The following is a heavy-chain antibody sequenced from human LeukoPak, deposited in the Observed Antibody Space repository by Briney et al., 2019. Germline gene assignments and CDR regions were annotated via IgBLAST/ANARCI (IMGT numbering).Heavy chain of an antibody. CDR3: AKGGIATAGGLDY. V-gene: IGHV3-23*01. J-gene: IGHJ4*02. D-gene: IGHD6-13*01. CDR1: GFTFSTSA. CDR2: ISSTGGKT. Sequence: GGSLRLSCEDSGFTFSTSAMSWVRQAPGKGLEWVSSISSTGGKTYHAESVKGRLPISRDNSKNTLHLQMNSLRVEDTAVYYCAKGGIATAGGLDYWGQGTLVTVSS.